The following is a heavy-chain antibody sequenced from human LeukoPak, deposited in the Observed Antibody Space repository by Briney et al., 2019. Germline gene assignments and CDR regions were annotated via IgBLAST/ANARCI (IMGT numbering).Heavy chain of an antibody. V-gene: IGHV1-24*01. CDR1: GYTLTELS. Sequence: ASVNVSCKVSGYTLTELSMHWVRQAPGKGLEWMGGFDPEDGETIYAQKFQGRVTMTEDTSTDTAYMELSSLRSEDTAVYYCATDNGYSSSWYYSLDPWGQGTLVTVSS. J-gene: IGHJ5*02. D-gene: IGHD6-13*01. CDR2: FDPEDGET. CDR3: ATDNGYSSSWYYSLDP.